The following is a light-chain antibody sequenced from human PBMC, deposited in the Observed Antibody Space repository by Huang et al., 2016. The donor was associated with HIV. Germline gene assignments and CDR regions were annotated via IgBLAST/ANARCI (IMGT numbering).Light chain of an antibody. Sequence: EIVMTQSPATLSVSPGERATLSCWASQSVSTNLAWYQQKPGQAPRLLMYGTSNRATGIPARFSGSGSGTEFTLTISSLQSEDFAVYYCQQYYDWPPLTFGGGTKVEIK. V-gene: IGKV3-15*01. CDR2: GTS. J-gene: IGKJ4*01. CDR1: QSVSTN. CDR3: QQYYDWPPLT.